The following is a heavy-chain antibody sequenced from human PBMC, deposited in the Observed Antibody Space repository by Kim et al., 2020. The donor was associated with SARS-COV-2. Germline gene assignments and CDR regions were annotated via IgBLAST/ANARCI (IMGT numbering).Heavy chain of an antibody. CDR2: IYSGGTT. D-gene: IGHD3-10*01. CDR3: TRDHDFYGSGTYGWFGP. Sequence: GGSLRLSCAASGLTVSDSFMSWVRQAPGKGLEWVSVIYSGGTTHYADSVKGRFSISRDNSKNTLYLQMNSLRAEDTAVYYCTRDHDFYGSGTYGWFGPWGQGTLVIVSS. V-gene: IGHV3-53*01. CDR1: GLTVSDSF. J-gene: IGHJ5*02.